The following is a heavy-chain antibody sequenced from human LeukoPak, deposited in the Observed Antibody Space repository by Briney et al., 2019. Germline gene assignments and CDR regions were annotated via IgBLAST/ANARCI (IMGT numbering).Heavy chain of an antibody. D-gene: IGHD2/OR15-2a*01. V-gene: IGHV4-31*03. CDR1: GGSISGGEY. CDR2: IYYSGTT. Sequence: PSETLSLTCRLSGGSISGGEYCSWIRQHPGKGLEYFGYIYYSGTTYYNPSLQSRVTISVETSKNQFSLKLNSVTAADTAVYYCAREIVFGSTLWVDPWGQGTLVTVSS. J-gene: IGHJ5*02. CDR3: AREIVFGSTLWVDP.